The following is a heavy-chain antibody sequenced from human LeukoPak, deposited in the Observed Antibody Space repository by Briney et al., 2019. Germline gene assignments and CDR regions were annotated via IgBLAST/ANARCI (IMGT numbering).Heavy chain of an antibody. V-gene: IGHV3-30*04. CDR1: GFTFSSYA. CDR2: ISYDGSNK. Sequence: GGSLRLSCAASGFTFSSYAMHWVRQAPGKGLEWMAVISYDGSNKYYADSVKGRFTISRDDSKNTLYLQMNSLRAEDTAVYYCARDRYCSGGSCYFDYYYYGMDVWGQGTTVTVSS. J-gene: IGHJ6*02. D-gene: IGHD2-15*01. CDR3: ARDRYCSGGSCYFDYYYYGMDV.